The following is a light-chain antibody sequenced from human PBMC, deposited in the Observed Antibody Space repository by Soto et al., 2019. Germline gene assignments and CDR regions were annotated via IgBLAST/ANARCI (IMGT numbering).Light chain of an antibody. Sequence: EIVLTQSPGTLSLSPGERVTLSCRASQSVSYNSLAWFQQKPGPAPRLLIYLTSTRAAGIPDRFSGSGSGTEFTLAISSLEPEDFAVYYCHQYDPSPYTFGQGTKLEI. J-gene: IGKJ2*01. CDR3: HQYDPSPYT. V-gene: IGKV3-20*01. CDR1: QSVSYNS. CDR2: LTS.